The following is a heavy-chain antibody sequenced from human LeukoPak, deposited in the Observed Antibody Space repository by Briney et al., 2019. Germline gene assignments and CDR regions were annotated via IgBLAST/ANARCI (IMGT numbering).Heavy chain of an antibody. J-gene: IGHJ4*02. Sequence: ESLKISCKGSGYSFTSYWIGWVRQMPGKGLEWMGIIYPGDSDTRYSPSFQGQVTISADKSISTAYLQWSSLKASDTAMYYCARHGVYSSGWDHYFDYWGQGTLVTVSS. CDR2: IYPGDSDT. D-gene: IGHD6-19*01. CDR1: GYSFTSYW. CDR3: ARHGVYSSGWDHYFDY. V-gene: IGHV5-51*01.